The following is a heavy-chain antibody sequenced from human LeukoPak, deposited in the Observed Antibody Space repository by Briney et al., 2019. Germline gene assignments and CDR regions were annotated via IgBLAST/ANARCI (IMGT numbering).Heavy chain of an antibody. J-gene: IGHJ4*02. CDR1: GFTFSSYS. CDR3: AKTRRGNPGVIDY. V-gene: IGHV3-21*04. D-gene: IGHD4-23*01. Sequence: GGSLRLSCAASGFTFSSYSMNWVRQAPGKGLEWVSSISSSSSYIYYADSVKGRFTISRDNAKNSLYLQMNSLRAEDTAVYYCAKTRRGNPGVIDYWGQGTLVTVSS. CDR2: ISSSSSYI.